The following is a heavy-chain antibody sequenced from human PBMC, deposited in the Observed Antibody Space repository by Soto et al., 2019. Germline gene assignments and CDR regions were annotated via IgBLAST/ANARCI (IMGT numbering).Heavy chain of an antibody. D-gene: IGHD3-22*01. Sequence: GGSLRLSCAASGFTFGSYAMSWVRQAPGKGLEWVSGIDGSGGSTHQADSVKGRFTISRDNSKNTLYLQMDSLRAEDTAVYYCAKDYYYYDSSGSPIWGQGTLVTVSS. J-gene: IGHJ4*02. V-gene: IGHV3-23*01. CDR1: GFTFGSYA. CDR2: IDGSGGST. CDR3: AKDYYYYDSSGSPI.